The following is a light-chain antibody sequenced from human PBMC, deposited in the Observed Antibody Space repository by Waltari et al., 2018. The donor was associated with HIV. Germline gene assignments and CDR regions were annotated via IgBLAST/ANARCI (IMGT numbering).Light chain of an antibody. Sequence: QSVLTQPPSASGTAGQRVTIYCSGSNANIGHNYVSGYQQFPGTAPKLLIYRNNKRPSGVPDRCSGSKSGTSASLAISGLRSDDEAVYFCAAWDDSLSGPYVFGSGTEVTVL. CDR1: NANIGHNY. V-gene: IGLV1-47*01. J-gene: IGLJ1*01. CDR3: AAWDDSLSGPYV. CDR2: RNN.